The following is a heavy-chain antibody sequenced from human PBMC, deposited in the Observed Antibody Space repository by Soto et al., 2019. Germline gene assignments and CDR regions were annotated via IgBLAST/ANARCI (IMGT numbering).Heavy chain of an antibody. V-gene: IGHV3-64D*08. CDR2: ISSNGGST. CDR3: LKNSNLSWFLPDY. J-gene: IGHJ4*02. Sequence: RGSLRLSCAASGFTFSSYAMHWVRQAPGKGLEYVSAISSNGGSTYYADSVKGRFTISRDNSKNTLYLQMSSQSAEDTAVYYCLKNSNLSWFLPDYWAQGTRVTFSS. CDR1: GFTFSSYA. D-gene: IGHD2-15*01.